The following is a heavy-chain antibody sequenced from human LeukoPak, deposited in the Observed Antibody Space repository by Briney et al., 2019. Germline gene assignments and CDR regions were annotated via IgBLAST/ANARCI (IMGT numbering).Heavy chain of an antibody. J-gene: IGHJ4*02. CDR1: GYTFTGYY. CDR3: ARAGFEQFFPFPDY. D-gene: IGHD6-6*01. Sequence: GSVKVSCKASGYTFTGYYMHWVRQAPGQGLEWMGRINPNSGGTNYAQKLEGRVTMTRDRSISTAYMEVVRLRSDDGAVYYCARAGFEQFFPFPDYWGQGTLVTVSS. CDR2: INPNSGGT. V-gene: IGHV1-2*06.